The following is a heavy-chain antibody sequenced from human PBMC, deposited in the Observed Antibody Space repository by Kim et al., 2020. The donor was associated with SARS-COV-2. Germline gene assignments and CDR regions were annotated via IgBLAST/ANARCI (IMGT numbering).Heavy chain of an antibody. CDR3: ARALSPVDGMDV. CDR2: IYSGGST. J-gene: IGHJ6*02. Sequence: GGSLRLSCAASGFTVSSNYMNWVRQAPGKGLEWVSVIYSGGSTYYADSVKGRFTISRDNSKNTVYLQMNSLRAEDTAVYYCARALSPVDGMDVWGQGTTVSVSS. CDR1: GFTVSSNY. V-gene: IGHV3-53*01.